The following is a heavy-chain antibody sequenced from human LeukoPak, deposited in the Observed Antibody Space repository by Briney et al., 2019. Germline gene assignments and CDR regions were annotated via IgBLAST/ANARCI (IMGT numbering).Heavy chain of an antibody. CDR3: ARERAVAEHYFDY. J-gene: IGHJ4*02. CDR2: ISSSSSYI. V-gene: IGHV3-21*01. D-gene: IGHD6-19*01. Sequence: KAGGSLRLSCAASGFTFSSYSMNWVRQAPGKGLEWVSSISSSSSYIYYADSVKGRFTISRDNAKNSLYLQMNSLRAEDTAVYYCARERAVAEHYFDYWGQGTLVTVSS. CDR1: GFTFSSYS.